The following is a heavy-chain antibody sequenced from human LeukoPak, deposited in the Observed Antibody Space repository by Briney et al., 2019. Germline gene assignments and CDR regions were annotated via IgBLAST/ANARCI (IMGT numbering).Heavy chain of an antibody. CDR3: ARIPRGLYYYGMDV. D-gene: IGHD3-22*01. J-gene: IGHJ6*04. V-gene: IGHV2-70*01. CDR2: INCDDDK. CDR1: GFSLNTTGNS. Sequence: SAHALVKPTQTLTLACTPPGFSLNTTGNSVSWICQRPRQALEQLALINCDDDKHYSAFRKTRLTISNDASKNQAVLTITTMHRVDTATYYCARIPRGLYYYGMDVWGRGNAVSVFS.